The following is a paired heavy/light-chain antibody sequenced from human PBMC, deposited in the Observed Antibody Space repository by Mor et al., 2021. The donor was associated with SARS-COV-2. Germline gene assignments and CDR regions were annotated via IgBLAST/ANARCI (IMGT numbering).Heavy chain of an antibody. Sequence: QVQLVQSGAEVKKPGASVKVSCKASGYSFTKSTLHWVRQAPGQGLEWMGWLSPGNGGTHFLQKFQDRVTITGDTSATTAYMELSSLTSEDTAFYYCAREGERSAYNSSFDFWGQGTLVIVSS. CDR1: GYSFTKST. J-gene: IGHJ4*02. CDR2: LSPGNGGT. V-gene: IGHV1-3*01. D-gene: IGHD1-1*01. CDR3: AREGERSAYNSSFDF.
Light chain of an antibody. CDR2: RDN. CDR1: SNNVGNEG. V-gene: IGLV10-54*04. Sequence: QAGLTQPPSVSKDLRQTATLTCTGNSNNVGNEGAAWLQQYQGHPPKLLSYRDNNRPSGISERFSASRSGNTASLTITGLQPEDEADYYCSAWDSSLGAWVFGGGTKLTVL. CDR3: SAWDSSLGAWV. J-gene: IGLJ3*02.